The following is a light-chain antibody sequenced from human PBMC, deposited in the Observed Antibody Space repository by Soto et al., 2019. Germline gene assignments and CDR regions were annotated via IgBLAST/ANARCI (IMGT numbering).Light chain of an antibody. Sequence: QSVLTQPPSASGTPGQRVTISCSGSSSNIGSNTVNWYQQLPGTAPKLLIYSNNQLPSGVPDRFSGSKSGTSASLAISGLQSEDEADYYCAAWDDSLNGGVFGTGTKLTVL. CDR2: SNN. CDR1: SSNIGSNT. V-gene: IGLV1-44*01. J-gene: IGLJ1*01. CDR3: AAWDDSLNGGV.